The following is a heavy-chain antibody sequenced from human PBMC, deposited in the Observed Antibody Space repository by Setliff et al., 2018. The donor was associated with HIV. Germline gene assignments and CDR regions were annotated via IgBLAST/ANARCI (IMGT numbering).Heavy chain of an antibody. V-gene: IGHV4-34*01. CDR1: GYSISIGYY. Sequence: SETLSLTCAVSGYSISIGYYWGWIRQPPGKGLEWIGEINHSGSTNYNPSLKSRVTISVDTSKNQFSLKLSSVTAADTAVYYCARGCWGVGSTSCYGAYWGQGTLVTVSS. CDR2: INHSGST. CDR3: ARGCWGVGSTSCYGAY. J-gene: IGHJ4*02. D-gene: IGHD2-2*01.